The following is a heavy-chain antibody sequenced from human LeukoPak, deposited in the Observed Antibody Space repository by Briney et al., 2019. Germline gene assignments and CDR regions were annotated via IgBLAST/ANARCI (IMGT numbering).Heavy chain of an antibody. CDR3: VRDRDRRDGFDSYYYYMDV. CDR1: GGSISSYY. D-gene: IGHD5-24*01. CDR2: IYYSGST. J-gene: IGHJ6*03. Sequence: SETLSLTCTVSGGSISSYYWSWLRQPPGKGLEWIGYIYYSGSTNYNPSLKSRVTISVDTSKNQFSLKLSSVTAADRAVYYCVRDRDRRDGFDSYYYYMDVWGKGTTVTVSS. V-gene: IGHV4-59*01.